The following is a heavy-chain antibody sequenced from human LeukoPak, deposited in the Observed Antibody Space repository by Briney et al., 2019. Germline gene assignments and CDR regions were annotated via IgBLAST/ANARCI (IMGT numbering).Heavy chain of an antibody. CDR1: GYSFTNYY. CDR2: INPGGGTT. CDR3: ARGGFTTMVRGVIITLDAFDI. J-gene: IGHJ3*02. D-gene: IGHD3-10*01. V-gene: IGHV1-46*01. Sequence: ASVKVSCKASGYSFTNYYLHWVRQAPGQGFEWMGIINPGGGTTIYAQKFQCRVTMTRDTSTCTVYMELSGLRSEDTAVYYCARGGFTTMVRGVIITLDAFDIWGQGTMVIVSS.